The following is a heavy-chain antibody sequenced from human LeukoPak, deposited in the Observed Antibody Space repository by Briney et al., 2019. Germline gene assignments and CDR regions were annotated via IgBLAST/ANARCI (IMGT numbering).Heavy chain of an antibody. Sequence: GRSLRLSCAASGFTFSSYAMSWVRQAPGKGLEWVSAISGSGGSTYYADSVKGRFTISRDNFKNTLYLQMNSLRAEDTAVYYCAKDRQYSSSWTNNWFDPWGQGTLVTVSS. D-gene: IGHD6-6*01. V-gene: IGHV3-23*01. CDR2: ISGSGGST. CDR1: GFTFSSYA. CDR3: AKDRQYSSSWTNNWFDP. J-gene: IGHJ5*02.